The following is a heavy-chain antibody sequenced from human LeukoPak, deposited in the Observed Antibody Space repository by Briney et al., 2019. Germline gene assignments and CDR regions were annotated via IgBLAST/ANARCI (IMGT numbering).Heavy chain of an antibody. CDR2: ISGSGGST. Sequence: QPGGSLRLSCAVSGFTFSSYAISWVRQAPGKGLEWVSAISGSGGSTYYADSVKGRFTISRDNSKNTLYLQMNSLRAEDTAVYYCVKFIPLYNWFDPWGQGTLVTVSS. CDR1: GFTFSSYA. D-gene: IGHD3-16*02. V-gene: IGHV3-23*01. CDR3: VKFIPLYNWFDP. J-gene: IGHJ5*02.